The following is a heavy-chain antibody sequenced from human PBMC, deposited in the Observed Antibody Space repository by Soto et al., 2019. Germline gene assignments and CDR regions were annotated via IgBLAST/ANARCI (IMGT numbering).Heavy chain of an antibody. CDR1: GCRLAIYMAA. Sequence: PALSRSALSPGCRLAIYMAASHWIKPSPSRGLEWLARTYYTSKWYNDYAVSVKSRITINADTSKNQFSLQLNSVTPEDTAVYYCARVSIIGSYSHFDEWGQGTLVPVSS. D-gene: IGHD1-26*01. J-gene: IGHJ4*01. CDR2: TYYTSKWYN. CDR3: ARVSIIGSYSHFDE. V-gene: IGHV6-1*01.